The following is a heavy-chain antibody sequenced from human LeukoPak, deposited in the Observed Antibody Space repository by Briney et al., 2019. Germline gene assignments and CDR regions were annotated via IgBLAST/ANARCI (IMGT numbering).Heavy chain of an antibody. V-gene: IGHV4-59*08. CDR3: ARRVIMSATGVPDTWLDP. CDR2: VSYSGRT. CDR1: GASISNYY. J-gene: IGHJ5*02. D-gene: IGHD2-8*02. Sequence: SETLSLTCTVSGASISNYYWSWIRQPPGKGLECIGYVSYSGRTNHNPSLKSRVTISADTSKNQFSLKLTSVTAADTAVYYCARRVIMSATGVPDTWLDPWGQGILVTVSS.